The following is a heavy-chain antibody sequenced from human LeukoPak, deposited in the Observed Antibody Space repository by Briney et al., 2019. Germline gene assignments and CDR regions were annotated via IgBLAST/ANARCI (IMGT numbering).Heavy chain of an antibody. D-gene: IGHD1-26*01. CDR2: IYYSGST. Sequence: SETLSLTCTVPGVSISPYYWTWIRQPPGKGLEWIGYIYYSGSTNYNPSLKSRVTISVDTSKNQFSLKLSSLTAADTAIYYCARVRGALNAFDIWGQGTMVTVSS. V-gene: IGHV4-59*12. CDR3: ARVRGALNAFDI. J-gene: IGHJ3*02. CDR1: GVSISPYY.